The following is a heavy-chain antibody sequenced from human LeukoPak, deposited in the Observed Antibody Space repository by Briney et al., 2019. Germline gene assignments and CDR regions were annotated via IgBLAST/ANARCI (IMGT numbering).Heavy chain of an antibody. Sequence: SETLSLTCTVSGGSISSSSYYWGWIRQPPGKGLEWIGSIYYSGSTYYNPSLKSRVTISVDTSKNQFSLKLSSVTAADTAVYYCARTTPDNPGLGSWGQGTLVTVSS. J-gene: IGHJ4*02. V-gene: IGHV4-39*07. CDR3: ARTTPDNPGLGS. D-gene: IGHD1-14*01. CDR2: IYYSGST. CDR1: GGSISSSSYY.